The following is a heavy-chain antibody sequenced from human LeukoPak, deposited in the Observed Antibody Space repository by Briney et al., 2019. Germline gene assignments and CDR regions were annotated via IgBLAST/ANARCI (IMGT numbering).Heavy chain of an antibody. CDR2: ISAYNGNT. CDR3: ARGYGGNSIDY. D-gene: IGHD4-23*01. V-gene: IGHV1-18*01. Sequence: ASVKVSCKASGYTFTSYGISWVRQAPGQGLEWMGWISAYNGNTNYAQKLQGRVTITADKSTSTAYMELSSLRSEDTAVYYCARGYGGNSIDYWGQGTLVTVSS. J-gene: IGHJ4*02. CDR1: GYTFTSYG.